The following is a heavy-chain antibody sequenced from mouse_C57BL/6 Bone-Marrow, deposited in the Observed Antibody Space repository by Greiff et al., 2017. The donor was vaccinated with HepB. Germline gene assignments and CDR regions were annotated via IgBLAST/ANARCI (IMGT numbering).Heavy chain of an antibody. J-gene: IGHJ3*01. Sequence: VQLQQSGAELARPGASVKLSCKASGYTFTSYGISWVKQRTGQGLEWIGEIYPRSGNTYYNEKFKGKATLTADKSSSTAYMELRSLTSEDSAVYFCARCRYSNLVAYWGQGTLVTVSA. V-gene: IGHV1-81*01. CDR1: GYTFTSYG. CDR2: IYPRSGNT. CDR3: ARCRYSNLVAY. D-gene: IGHD2-5*01.